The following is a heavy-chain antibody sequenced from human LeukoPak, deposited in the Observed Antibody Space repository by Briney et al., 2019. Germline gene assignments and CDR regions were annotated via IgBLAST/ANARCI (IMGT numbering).Heavy chain of an antibody. CDR2: IIPIFGTA. CDR1: GGTFSSCA. Sequence: ASVKVSCKASGGTFSSCAISWVRQAPGQGLEWMGGIIPIFGTANYAQKFQGRVTITTDESTSTAYMELSSLRSEDTAVYYCARETPGYSSIFDYWGQGTLVTVSS. CDR3: ARETPGYSSIFDY. D-gene: IGHD6-19*01. J-gene: IGHJ4*02. V-gene: IGHV1-69*05.